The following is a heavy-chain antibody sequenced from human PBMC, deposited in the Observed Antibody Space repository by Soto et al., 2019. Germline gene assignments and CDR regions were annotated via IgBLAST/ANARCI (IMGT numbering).Heavy chain of an antibody. CDR1: GYTFTSYG. Sequence: ASVKVSCKASGYTFTSYGISWVRQAPGQGLEWMGWISAYNGNTNYAQKLQGRVTMTTDTSTSTAYMELRSLRSDDTAVYYCARDRAAAGHSYYYGMDVWGQGTTVTVS. J-gene: IGHJ6*02. V-gene: IGHV1-18*04. CDR2: ISAYNGNT. CDR3: ARDRAAAGHSYYYGMDV. D-gene: IGHD6-13*01.